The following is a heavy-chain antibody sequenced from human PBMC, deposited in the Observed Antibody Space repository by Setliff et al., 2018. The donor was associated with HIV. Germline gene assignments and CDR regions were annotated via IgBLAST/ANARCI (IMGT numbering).Heavy chain of an antibody. J-gene: IGHJ6*03. CDR3: ARGRSLVRGSGSPENYYMDV. D-gene: IGHD3-10*01. CDR1: GYTFSNYG. CDR2: ISPYNGNT. V-gene: IGHV1-18*01. Sequence: GASVKVSCKASGYTFSNYGISWVRQAPGQGLEWMGWISPYNGNTNYVQKLQGRVTITTDTSTSTAYMELRSLRSDDTAVYYCARGRSLVRGSGSPENYYMDVWGKGTTVTVSS.